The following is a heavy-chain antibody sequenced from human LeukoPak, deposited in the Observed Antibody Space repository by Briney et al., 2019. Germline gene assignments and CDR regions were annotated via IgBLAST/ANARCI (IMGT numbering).Heavy chain of an antibody. D-gene: IGHD1-26*01. CDR1: GFTFSDSA. CDR2: IRDKAHTYAT. CDR3: PRASGSYFGIDY. V-gene: IGHV3-73*01. Sequence: PGGSLRLSCAASGFTFSDSAIHWVRQASGKGLEWIGRIRDKAHTYATAYAASVKGRVTISRDDSKNTAYLQMNSLKTEDTAVYYCPRASGSYFGIDYWGQGTLVTVSS. J-gene: IGHJ4*02.